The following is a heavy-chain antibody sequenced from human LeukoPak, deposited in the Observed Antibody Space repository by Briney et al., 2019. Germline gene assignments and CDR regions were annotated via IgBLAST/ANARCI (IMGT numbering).Heavy chain of an antibody. CDR1: GFTFSSYS. V-gene: IGHV3-21*01. J-gene: IGHJ4*02. CDR2: IDTSSRYI. D-gene: IGHD5-18*01. Sequence: PGGSLRLSCAASGFTFSSYSMNWVRQAPGKGLEWVSSIDTSSRYIYYGDSVKGRFTISRDNAKNSLYLQMNSLRAEDTAVYYCARRAMTERGHSYGLDYWGQGTLVTVSP. CDR3: ARRAMTERGHSYGLDY.